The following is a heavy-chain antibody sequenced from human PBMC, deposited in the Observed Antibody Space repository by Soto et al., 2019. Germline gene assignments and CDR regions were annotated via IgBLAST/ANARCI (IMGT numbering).Heavy chain of an antibody. J-gene: IGHJ4*02. CDR1: GFSLSTSGVG. D-gene: IGHD1-1*01. CDR3: AHLLAAGIPYSFAS. Sequence: QITLKESGPTLVKPTQTLTLTCTFSGFSLSTSGVGVGWIRQPPGKALEWLTFIYWDDDKRNSPFLKSRLTTPKNPSKNQVVLTLTNMDHLTTATYSWAHLLAAGIPYSFASWAQGTLVTVSS. CDR2: IYWDDDK. V-gene: IGHV2-5*02.